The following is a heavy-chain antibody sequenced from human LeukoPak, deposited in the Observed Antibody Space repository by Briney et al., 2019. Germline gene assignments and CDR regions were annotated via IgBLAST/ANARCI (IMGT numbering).Heavy chain of an antibody. D-gene: IGHD1-14*01. CDR2: IYTSGST. J-gene: IGHJ6*03. CDR1: GGSISGYY. V-gene: IGHV4-4*07. Sequence: SETLSLTCTVSGGSISGYYWSWIRQPAGKGLEWIGRIYTSGSTNYNPSLKSRVTISVDTSKNQFSLKLSSVTAADTAVYYCARDRGIKQEDYYYYYMDVWGKGTTVTISS. CDR3: ARDRGIKQEDYYYYYMDV.